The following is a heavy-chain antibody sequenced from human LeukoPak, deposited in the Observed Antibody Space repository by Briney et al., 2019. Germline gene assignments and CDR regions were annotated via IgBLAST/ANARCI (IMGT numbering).Heavy chain of an antibody. Sequence: ASVKVSCKASGYTFTGYYMHWVRQAPGQGLEWMGRINPNSGGTNYAQKFQGRVTMTRDTSISTAYMELSRLRSDDTAVYYCARDRSGSGWYGRNWGQGTLVTVSS. CDR1: GYTFTGYY. D-gene: IGHD6-19*01. V-gene: IGHV1-2*06. J-gene: IGHJ4*02. CDR3: ARDRSGSGWYGRN. CDR2: INPNSGGT.